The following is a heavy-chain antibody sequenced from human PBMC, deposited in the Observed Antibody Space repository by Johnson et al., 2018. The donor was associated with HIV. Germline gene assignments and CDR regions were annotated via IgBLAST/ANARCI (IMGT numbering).Heavy chain of an antibody. CDR1: GFTVSSNY. V-gene: IGHV3-53*01. J-gene: IGHJ3*01. D-gene: IGHD1-26*01. Sequence: VQLVESGGGLIQPGGSLRLSCAASGFTVSSNYMSWVRQAPGKGLEWVSVIYSGDSTYYADSVKGRFTISRDNSKNTLSLQMNSLRAEDTAVYYCAKFIYYTSTSARSHDAFDVWGQGTMVTVSS. CDR2: IYSGDST. CDR3: AKFIYYTSTSARSHDAFDV.